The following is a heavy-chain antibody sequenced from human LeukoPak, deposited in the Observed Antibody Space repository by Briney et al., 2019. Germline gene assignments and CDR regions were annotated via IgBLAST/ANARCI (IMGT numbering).Heavy chain of an antibody. V-gene: IGHV4-59*01. CDR1: GGSISSYY. CDR2: IYYSGST. J-gene: IGHJ3*02. CDR3: ARDLPYCSSASCWENAFDI. Sequence: SETLSLTCTVSGGSISSYYWSWIRQPPGKGLEWIGYIYYSGSTNYNPSLKSRVTISVDTSKNQFSLKLSSVTAADTAVYYCARDLPYCSSASCWENAFDIWGQGTMVTVSS. D-gene: IGHD2-2*01.